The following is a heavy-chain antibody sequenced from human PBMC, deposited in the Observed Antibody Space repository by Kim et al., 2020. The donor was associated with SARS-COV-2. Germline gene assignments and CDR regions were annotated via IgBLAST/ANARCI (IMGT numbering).Heavy chain of an antibody. CDR1: GGSISSRSYY. CDR3: ARHVILGYYYGMDV. J-gene: IGHJ6*02. D-gene: IGHD7-27*01. V-gene: IGHV4-39*01. CDR2: MYYSGST. Sequence: SETLSLTCTVSGGSISSRSYYWGWIRQPPGKGLEWIGSMYYSGSTYYNPSLKSRVTISVDTSKNQFSLKLSSVSAADTAVYYCARHVILGYYYGMDVWGQGTTVTVSS.